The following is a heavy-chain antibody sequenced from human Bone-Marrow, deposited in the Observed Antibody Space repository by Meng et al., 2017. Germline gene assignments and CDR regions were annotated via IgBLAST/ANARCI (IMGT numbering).Heavy chain of an antibody. CDR1: GGSFSDYY. CDR3: ARGPTTMAHDFDY. V-gene: IGHV4-34*01. CDR2: INHSGST. J-gene: IGHJ4*02. D-gene: IGHD4-11*01. Sequence: VQLRPWRAGLLKPSETLSLAFVVSGGSFSDYYWSWIHQPPGKVLEWIGEINHSGSTNYNPSLESRATISVDTSQNNLSLKLSSVTAADSAVYYCARGPTTMAHDFDYWGQGTLVTVSS.